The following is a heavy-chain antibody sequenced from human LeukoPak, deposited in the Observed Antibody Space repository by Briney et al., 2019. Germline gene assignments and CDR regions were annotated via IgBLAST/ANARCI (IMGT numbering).Heavy chain of an antibody. Sequence: ASVKVSCKASGYTFTDYYMHWVRQAPGQGFEWMGWINPNDGDTNYAQKFQGRVTMTRDTSISTAYMELSRLRSDDTAVYYCAREGGSIVGATHDYWGQGTLVTVSS. D-gene: IGHD1-26*01. CDR2: INPNDGDT. CDR1: GYTFTDYY. J-gene: IGHJ4*02. V-gene: IGHV1-2*02. CDR3: AREGGSIVGATHDY.